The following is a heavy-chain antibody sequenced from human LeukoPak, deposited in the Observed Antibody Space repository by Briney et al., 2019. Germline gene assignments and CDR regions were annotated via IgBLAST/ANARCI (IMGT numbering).Heavy chain of an antibody. D-gene: IGHD5-12*01. CDR3: TRDRLSYFDY. Sequence: PGGSLRLSCAASGFTFSSYGMHWVRQAPGKGLEWVAIMWSDGANKYCADSVKGRFTISRDISKNTLYLQMNSLRAEDTALYYCTRDRLSYFDYWGQGTLVTVSS. CDR1: GFTFSSYG. J-gene: IGHJ4*02. CDR2: MWSDGANK. V-gene: IGHV3-30*02.